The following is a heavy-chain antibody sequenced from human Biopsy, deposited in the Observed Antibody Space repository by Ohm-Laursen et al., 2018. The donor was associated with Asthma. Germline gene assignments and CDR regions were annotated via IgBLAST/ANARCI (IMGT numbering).Heavy chain of an antibody. V-gene: IGHV4-31*03. CDR3: ARIPRRSGSYFVDY. CDR2: IHHSGTS. J-gene: IGHJ4*02. Sequence: TLSLTCTVSGGSITSGGCCWNWIRQHPGKGLEWIGYIHHSGTSYFNPSLKSRVSFSRDTSKNQFSLWLSSVTAADTAMYYCARIPRRSGSYFVDYWGQGTLVIVSS. D-gene: IGHD3-22*01. CDR1: GGSITSGGCC.